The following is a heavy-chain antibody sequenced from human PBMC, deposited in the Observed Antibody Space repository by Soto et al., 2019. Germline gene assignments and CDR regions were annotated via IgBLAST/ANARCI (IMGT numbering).Heavy chain of an antibody. J-gene: IGHJ4*02. CDR3: SRGSRKSLRYFDWLLH. CDR1: GGSISSYY. Sequence: PSETLSLTCTVSGGSISSYYWSWIRQPPGKGLEWIGYIYYSGSTNYNPPLKSRVTISVDTSKNQFSLKLSSVTAADTAVYYCSRGSRKSLRYFDWLLHWGQGTLVTVSS. D-gene: IGHD3-9*01. V-gene: IGHV4-59*12. CDR2: IYYSGST.